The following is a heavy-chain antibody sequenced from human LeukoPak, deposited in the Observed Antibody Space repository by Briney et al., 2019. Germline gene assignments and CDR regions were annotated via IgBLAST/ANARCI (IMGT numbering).Heavy chain of an antibody. CDR2: IYYSGST. Sequence: SQTLSLTCTVSGGSIRSGDYYWSWIRQPPGKGLEWIGYIYYSGSTYYKPSLKSRVSISLDTSKNQFSLKLSSVTAADRAVYYCARSRGGSYYGDASDIWGQGTMVTVSS. V-gene: IGHV4-30-4*01. CDR1: GGSIRSGDYY. D-gene: IGHD1-26*01. J-gene: IGHJ3*02. CDR3: ARSRGGSYYGDASDI.